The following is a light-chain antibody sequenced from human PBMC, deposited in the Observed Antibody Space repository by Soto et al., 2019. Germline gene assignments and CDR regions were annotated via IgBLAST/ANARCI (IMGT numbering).Light chain of an antibody. Sequence: ILMTQCPSTLSVSPGERATLSCMASQSVGINLAWYQHKPGQAPRLLIYDASSLESVVPSRFSGSGSGTEFTLTISNLQPDDFATYFCQQYHNYPRTFGQGTKVDIK. CDR2: DAS. V-gene: IGKV3-15*01. CDR1: QSVGIN. J-gene: IGKJ1*01. CDR3: QQYHNYPRT.